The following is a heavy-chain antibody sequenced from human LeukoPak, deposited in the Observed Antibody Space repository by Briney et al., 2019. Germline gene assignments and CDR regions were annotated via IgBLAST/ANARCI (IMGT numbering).Heavy chain of an antibody. Sequence: SETLSLTCTVSGGSISSYYWSWIRPPPGKGREWSGYIYYSGSTNYNPSLKSRVTISVDTSKNQFSLKLSSVTAADTAVYYCARQGPKRRDYYFDYWGQGTLVTVSS. CDR1: GGSISSYY. D-gene: IGHD6-25*01. CDR2: IYYSGST. CDR3: ARQGPKRRDYYFDY. J-gene: IGHJ4*02. V-gene: IGHV4-59*08.